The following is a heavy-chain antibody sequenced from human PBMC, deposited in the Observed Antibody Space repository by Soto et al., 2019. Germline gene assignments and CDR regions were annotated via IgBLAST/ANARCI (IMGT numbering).Heavy chain of an antibody. CDR3: AKNLGGFRGFMDV. V-gene: IGHV3-23*01. CDR1: GFTFSSYA. Sequence: GGSLRLSCAASGFTFSSYAMIWVRQTPGKGLEWVSSITDSGDDTYHAGSVKGRFAISRDNSKNTLYLQMNSLGAEDTATYYCAKNLGGFRGFMDVWGQGTTVTVSS. CDR2: ITDSGDDT. D-gene: IGHD3-10*01. J-gene: IGHJ6*02.